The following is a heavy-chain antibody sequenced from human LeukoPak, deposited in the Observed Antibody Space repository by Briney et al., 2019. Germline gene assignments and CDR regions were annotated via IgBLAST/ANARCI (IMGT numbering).Heavy chain of an antibody. Sequence: ASVKVSCKASGYSFTSSGISWVRQAPGQGLEWLGWVSAYNGNTNYAKKFQVRVTMTTDTSTSTAYMELRSLRSDDTAVYYCARVDRRAPPILPINGENNWFDPWDQGTLVTVSS. CDR1: GYSFTSSG. D-gene: IGHD2-8*01. V-gene: IGHV1-18*01. J-gene: IGHJ5*02. CDR3: ARVDRRAPPILPINGENNWFDP. CDR2: VSAYNGNT.